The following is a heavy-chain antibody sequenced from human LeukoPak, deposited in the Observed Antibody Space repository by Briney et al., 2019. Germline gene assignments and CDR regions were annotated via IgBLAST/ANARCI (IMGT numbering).Heavy chain of an antibody. CDR2: IYYSGST. CDR1: GGSISSYY. Sequence: SETLSLTCTVSGGSISSYYWSWIRQPPGKGLEWIGYIYYSGSTNYNPSLQSRVTISVDTSKNQFSLKLSSVTAADTAVYYCARGSSWYFDYWGQGTLVTVSS. J-gene: IGHJ4*02. D-gene: IGHD6-13*01. V-gene: IGHV4-59*01. CDR3: ARGSSWYFDY.